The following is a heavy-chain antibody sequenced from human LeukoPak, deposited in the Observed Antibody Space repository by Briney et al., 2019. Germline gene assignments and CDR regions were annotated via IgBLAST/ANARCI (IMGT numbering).Heavy chain of an antibody. V-gene: IGHV1-2*02. CDR3: ARDHCSSTSCPKNYYYYYMDV. D-gene: IGHD2-2*01. CDR1: GYTFTGYY. J-gene: IGHJ6*03. Sequence: GASVNVSCKASGYTFTGYYMHWVRQAPGQGLEWMGWINPNSGGTNYAQKFQGRVTMTSDTSISTAYMELSRLRSDDTAVYYCARDHCSSTSCPKNYYYYYMDVWGKGTTVTVSS. CDR2: INPNSGGT.